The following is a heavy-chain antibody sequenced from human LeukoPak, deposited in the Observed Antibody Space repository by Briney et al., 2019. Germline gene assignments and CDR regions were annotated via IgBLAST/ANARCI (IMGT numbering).Heavy chain of an antibody. Sequence: ASVKASCKASGYTFASYGISWVRQAPGQGLEWMGSISPYTGNTKYAERLQDRVIMTTDTSTRTAYMELRSLSSDDTAVFYCARDQYDSVWGSYRPYFDLWGQGTLVTVSS. CDR1: GYTFASYG. J-gene: IGHJ4*02. V-gene: IGHV1-18*01. CDR2: ISPYTGNT. D-gene: IGHD3-16*02. CDR3: ARDQYDSVWGSYRPYFDL.